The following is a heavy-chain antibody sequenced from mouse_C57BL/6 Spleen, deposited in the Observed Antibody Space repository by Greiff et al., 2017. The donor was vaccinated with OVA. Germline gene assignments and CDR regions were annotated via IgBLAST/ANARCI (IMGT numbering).Heavy chain of an antibody. Sequence: VQLQQSGAELVRPGTSVKVSCKASGYAFTNYLIEWVKQRPGQGLEWIGVINPGSGGTNYNEKFKGKATLTADKSSSTAYMQLSSLTSEDSAVYFCARAYYYGSPYFDYWGQGTTLTVSS. V-gene: IGHV1-54*01. CDR2: INPGSGGT. J-gene: IGHJ2*01. CDR1: GYAFTNYL. CDR3: ARAYYYGSPYFDY. D-gene: IGHD1-1*01.